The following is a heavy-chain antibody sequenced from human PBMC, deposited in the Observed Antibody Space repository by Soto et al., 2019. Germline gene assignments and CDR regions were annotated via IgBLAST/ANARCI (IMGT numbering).Heavy chain of an antibody. Sequence: QEQLVESGGGVVQPGRSLRLSCTASGFTFSSYAMHWVRQAPGKGLEWVAVISYDGSDKYHADSVEGRFTISRDNSKNALNLQMNSLRADDTAVYYCAKALGELSPESYDYWGQGTLITVSS. V-gene: IGHV3-30*18. CDR1: GFTFSSYA. CDR2: ISYDGSDK. J-gene: IGHJ4*02. D-gene: IGHD3-16*02. CDR3: AKALGELSPESYDY.